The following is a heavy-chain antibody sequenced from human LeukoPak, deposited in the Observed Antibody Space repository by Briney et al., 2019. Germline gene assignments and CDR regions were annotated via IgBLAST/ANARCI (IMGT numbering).Heavy chain of an antibody. V-gene: IGHV4-4*07. J-gene: IGHJ4*02. CDR3: AREYGDQGTRNFDY. CDR2: IYPNGAI. CDR1: GASISSYL. Sequence: TSETLSLTCTVSGASISSYLWTWIRQPAGKGLEWIGRIYPNGAINYNPSLKSRVTMSVDTSKNQFSLKLISVTAADTAVYYCAREYGDQGTRNFDYWGQGGLVTVSS. D-gene: IGHD2-21*02.